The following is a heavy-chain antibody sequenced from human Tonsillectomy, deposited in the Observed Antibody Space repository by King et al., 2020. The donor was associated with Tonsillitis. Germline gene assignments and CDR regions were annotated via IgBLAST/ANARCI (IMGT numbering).Heavy chain of an antibody. CDR3: ERDHSPGDSSGYLNY. Sequence: VQLVESRGGVVQPGRSLRLSCAASGFTFSSYAMHWVRQAPGKGLEWVAVISYDGSDKYYADSVKGRFTISRDNYKNTLYLQMNSLTAEDTAVYYCERDHSPGDSSGYLNYWGQGTLVTVSS. CDR2: ISYDGSDK. CDR1: GFTFSSYA. D-gene: IGHD3-22*01. V-gene: IGHV3-30-3*01. J-gene: IGHJ4*02.